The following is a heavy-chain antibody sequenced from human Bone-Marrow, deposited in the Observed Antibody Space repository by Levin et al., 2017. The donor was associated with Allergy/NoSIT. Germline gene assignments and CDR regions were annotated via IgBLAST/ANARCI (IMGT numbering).Heavy chain of an antibody. CDR1: GFSLTTRGVG. D-gene: IGHD3-16*02. Sequence: SGPTLVKPTETLSLTCTFSGFSLTTRGVGVAWIRQPPEKALEWIAVIYWDDDKRYRPSLSGRLSITKDTSRNQVVLTMTNMDPVDTATYFCAHVVITYGGVIGDEAFDIWGPGTMVSVSS. CDR2: IYWDDDK. V-gene: IGHV2-5*02. J-gene: IGHJ3*02. CDR3: AHVVITYGGVIGDEAFDI.